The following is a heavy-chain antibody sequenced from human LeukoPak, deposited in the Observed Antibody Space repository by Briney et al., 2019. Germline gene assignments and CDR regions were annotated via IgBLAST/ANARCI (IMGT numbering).Heavy chain of an antibody. J-gene: IGHJ5*02. Sequence: GESLKISCKGSGYSFTSYWIGWVHQMPGKGLKWMGIIYPGDSDTRYSPSFQGQVTISADKSISTAYLQWGSLKASDTAMYYCARQASVITRWFDPWGQGTLVTVSS. CDR1: GYSFTSYW. CDR3: ARQASVITRWFDP. D-gene: IGHD3-22*01. CDR2: IYPGDSDT. V-gene: IGHV5-51*07.